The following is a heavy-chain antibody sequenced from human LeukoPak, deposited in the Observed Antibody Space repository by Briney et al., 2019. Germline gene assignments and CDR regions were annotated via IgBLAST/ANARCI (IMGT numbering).Heavy chain of an antibody. Sequence: ASVKVSCKASGYTFTSYDINWVRQATGQGLEWMGWMNPNSGNTGYAQKFQGRVTMTRNTSISTAYMELSSLRSEDTAVYYCARVLPDYYGSGSYIDYWGQGTLVTVSS. V-gene: IGHV1-8*01. CDR3: ARVLPDYYGSGSYIDY. J-gene: IGHJ4*02. D-gene: IGHD3-10*01. CDR1: GYTFTSYD. CDR2: MNPNSGNT.